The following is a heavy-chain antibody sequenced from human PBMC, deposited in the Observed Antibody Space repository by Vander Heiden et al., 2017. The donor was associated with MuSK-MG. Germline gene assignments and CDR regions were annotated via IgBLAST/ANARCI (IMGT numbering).Heavy chain of an antibody. Sequence: QVQLVQSGAELKKPGASVKVSCKASGYTFTGYYMHWVRQAPGQGLEWMGWINPNSGGTNYAQKFQGRVTMTRDTSISTAYMELSRLRSDDTAVYYCARDWAHDSSGYSTRDYWGQGTLVTVSS. D-gene: IGHD3-22*01. J-gene: IGHJ4*02. CDR3: ARDWAHDSSGYSTRDY. CDR2: INPNSGGT. V-gene: IGHV1-2*02. CDR1: GYTFTGYY.